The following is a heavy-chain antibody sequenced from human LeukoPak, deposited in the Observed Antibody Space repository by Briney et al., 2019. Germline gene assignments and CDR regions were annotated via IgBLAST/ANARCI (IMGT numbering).Heavy chain of an antibody. V-gene: IGHV3-21*01. Sequence: GGSLRLSCAASGFTFSSYSMNWVRQAPGKGLEWVSSISSSSSYRYYADSVKGRFTISRDNAKNSLYLQMNSLRAEDTSVYYCARDSRSIWFGEPPSSYWGQGTLVTVSS. D-gene: IGHD3-10*01. CDR2: ISSSSSYR. CDR3: ARDSRSIWFGEPPSSY. J-gene: IGHJ4*02. CDR1: GFTFSSYS.